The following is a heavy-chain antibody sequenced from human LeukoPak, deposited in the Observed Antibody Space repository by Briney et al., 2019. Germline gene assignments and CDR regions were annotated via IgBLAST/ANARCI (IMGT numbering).Heavy chain of an antibody. V-gene: IGHV3-30*04. CDR3: ARDRDSNGYYSSMGI. J-gene: IGHJ3*02. CDR2: ISYGGSDK. CDR1: GFTFSSYA. Sequence: GGSLRLSCAASGFTFSSYAIHWVRQSPGKGLEWVAVISYGGSDKYYADSVKGRFSISRDNSKNTVYLQMNSLRGDDTAVYYCARDRDSNGYYSSMGIWGQGTMVAVSS. D-gene: IGHD3-22*01.